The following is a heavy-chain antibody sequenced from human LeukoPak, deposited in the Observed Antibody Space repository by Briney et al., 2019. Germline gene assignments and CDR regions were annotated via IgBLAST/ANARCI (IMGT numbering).Heavy chain of an antibody. J-gene: IGHJ4*02. CDR1: GGSISGDN. CDR2: ISSSSSYI. Sequence: ETLSLTCEVSGGSISGDNWWSWVRQSPGKGLEWVSSISSSSSYIYYADSVKGRFTISRDNARNSLSLQMNSLRAEDTAVYYCARDYWNDGDGGDHWGQGTLVSVSS. D-gene: IGHD1-1*01. CDR3: ARDYWNDGDGGDH. V-gene: IGHV3-21*01.